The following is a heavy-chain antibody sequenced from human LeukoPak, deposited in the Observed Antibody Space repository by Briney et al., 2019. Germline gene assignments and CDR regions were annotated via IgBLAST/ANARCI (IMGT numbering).Heavy chain of an antibody. J-gene: IGHJ4*02. V-gene: IGHV3-23*01. CDR1: GFTFSSYA. CDR3: ARKYCSGGSCVFDY. Sequence: GGSLRLSCAASGFTFSSYAMSWVRQAPGKGLEWVSAISGSGGSTYYADSVKGRFTISRDNAKNSLYLQMNRLRAEDTAVYYCARKYCSGGSCVFDYWGQGTLVTVSS. D-gene: IGHD2-15*01. CDR2: ISGSGGST.